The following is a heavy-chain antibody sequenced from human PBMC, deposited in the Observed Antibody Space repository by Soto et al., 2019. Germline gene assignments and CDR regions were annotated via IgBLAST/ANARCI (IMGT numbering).Heavy chain of an antibody. D-gene: IGHD6-19*01. Sequence: SVKVSCKASGGTFSSYAISWVRQAPGQGLEWMGGIIPIFGTANYAQKFQGRVTITADKSTSTAYMELSSLRSEDTAVYYCARVKWLARSRYFDYWGQGTLVTVSS. CDR1: GGTFSSYA. V-gene: IGHV1-69*06. J-gene: IGHJ4*02. CDR3: ARVKWLARSRYFDY. CDR2: IIPIFGTA.